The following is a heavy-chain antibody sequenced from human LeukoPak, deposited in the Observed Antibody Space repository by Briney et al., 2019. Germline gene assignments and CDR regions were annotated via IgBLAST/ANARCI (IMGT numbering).Heavy chain of an antibody. Sequence: GSLRLSCAASGLTFSSYAMSWVRQAPGKGLEWVSAISGGGVSTYYADSVKGRFTISRDNSKNTLYLQMNSLRAEDTAVYYCARVGATSPDRGEFDYWGQGTLVTVSS. CDR3: ARVGATSPDRGEFDY. J-gene: IGHJ4*02. CDR1: GLTFSSYA. CDR2: ISGGGVST. V-gene: IGHV3-23*01. D-gene: IGHD1-26*01.